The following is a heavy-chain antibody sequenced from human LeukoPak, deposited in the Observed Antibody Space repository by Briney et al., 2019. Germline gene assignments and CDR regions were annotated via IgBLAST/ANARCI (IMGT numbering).Heavy chain of an antibody. CDR1: GGSISSYY. Sequence: PSETLSLTCTVSGGSISSYYWSWIRQPPGKGLEWIGYIYYSGSTNYNPSLKSRVTISVDTSKNQFPLKLSSVTAADTAVYYCARTPRSNWKRFDYWGQGTLVTVSS. D-gene: IGHD1-1*01. CDR3: ARTPRSNWKRFDY. J-gene: IGHJ4*02. V-gene: IGHV4-59*01. CDR2: IYYSGST.